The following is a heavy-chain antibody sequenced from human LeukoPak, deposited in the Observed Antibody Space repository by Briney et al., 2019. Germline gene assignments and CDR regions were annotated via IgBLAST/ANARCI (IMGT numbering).Heavy chain of an antibody. Sequence: GGSLRLSCAASGFTFSSYEMNWVRQAPGKGLEWVSYISSSGSTIYYADSVKGRFTISRDNAKNSLYLQMNSLRAEDTAVYYCARGSTPFNWNDLAFDIWGQGTMVTVSS. V-gene: IGHV3-48*03. CDR2: ISSSGSTI. J-gene: IGHJ3*02. D-gene: IGHD1-1*01. CDR3: ARGSTPFNWNDLAFDI. CDR1: GFTFSSYE.